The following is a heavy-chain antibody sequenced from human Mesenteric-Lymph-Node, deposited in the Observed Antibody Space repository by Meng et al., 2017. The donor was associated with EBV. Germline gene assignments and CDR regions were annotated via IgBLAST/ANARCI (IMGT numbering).Heavy chain of an antibody. CDR2: MNPKTGNT. D-gene: IGHD2-15*01. Sequence: VRLVQSGCEVKTPGASVRVLCTASGYTFSNYDSNWVRQAPGQGLEWMGWMNPKTGNTGFAQKFKGRVTMTRNTSISTGYMELRSLRSDDTAVYYCARASGWSYLAFWGQGTLVTVSS. J-gene: IGHJ4*02. CDR1: GYTFSNYD. V-gene: IGHV1-8*01. CDR3: ARASGWSYLAF.